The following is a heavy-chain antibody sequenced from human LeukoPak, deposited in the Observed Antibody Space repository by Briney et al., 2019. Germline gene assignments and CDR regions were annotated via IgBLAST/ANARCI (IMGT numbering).Heavy chain of an antibody. D-gene: IGHD3-22*01. CDR1: GYTFTGYY. Sequence: VASVKVSCKASGYTFTGYYMHWVRQAPGQGLEWMGWINPNSGGTNYAQKFQGRVTMTRDTSISTAYMELSRLRSDDTAVYYCARMDYYDSSGYDVDAFDIWGQGTMVTVSS. CDR3: ARMDYYDSSGYDVDAFDI. J-gene: IGHJ3*02. V-gene: IGHV1-2*02. CDR2: INPNSGGT.